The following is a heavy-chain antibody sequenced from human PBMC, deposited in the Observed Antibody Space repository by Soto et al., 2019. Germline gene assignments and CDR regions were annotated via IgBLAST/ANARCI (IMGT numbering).Heavy chain of an antibody. CDR3: AVPAASVAGASGSYYYYGMDV. D-gene: IGHD6-19*01. CDR1: GGSISSSSYY. V-gene: IGHV4-39*01. Sequence: SETLSLTCTVSGGSISSSSYYWGWIRQPAGKGLEWIGYIYYSGSPYYNPSLKSRVTISVDTSKNQFSLKLSSVTAADTAVYYCAVPAASVAGASGSYYYYGMDVWGQGTTVTVSS. J-gene: IGHJ6*02. CDR2: IYYSGSP.